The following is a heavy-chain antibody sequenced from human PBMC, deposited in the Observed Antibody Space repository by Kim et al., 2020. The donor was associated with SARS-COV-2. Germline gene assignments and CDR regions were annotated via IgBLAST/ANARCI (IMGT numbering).Heavy chain of an antibody. Sequence: ASVKVSCKASGYTFTSYGISWVRQAPGQGLEWMGWISAYNGNTNYAQKLQGRVTMTTDTSTSTAYMELRSLRSDDTAVYYCARVTITMVQGAADYWGQGTLVTVSS. CDR1: GYTFTSYG. CDR3: ARVTITMVQGAADY. V-gene: IGHV1-18*01. J-gene: IGHJ4*02. D-gene: IGHD3-10*01. CDR2: ISAYNGNT.